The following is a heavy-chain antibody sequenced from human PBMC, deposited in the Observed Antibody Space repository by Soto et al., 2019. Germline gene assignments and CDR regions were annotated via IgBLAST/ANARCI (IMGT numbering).Heavy chain of an antibody. CDR3: ARRAVAETYFDY. V-gene: IGHV4-39*01. CDR1: GGSISSGSYY. CDR2: IYYSGST. J-gene: IGHJ4*02. Sequence: PSETLSLTCTVSGGSISSGSYYWGWIRQPPGKGLEWIGSIYYSGSTYYNPSLKSRVTISVDTSKNQFSLKLSSVTAADTAVYYCARRAVAETYFDYWGQGTLVTVSS. D-gene: IGHD6-19*01.